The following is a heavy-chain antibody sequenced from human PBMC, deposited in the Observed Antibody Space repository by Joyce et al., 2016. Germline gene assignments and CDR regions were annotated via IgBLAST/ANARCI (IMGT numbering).Heavy chain of an antibody. V-gene: IGHV2-5*02. CDR2: IYWDDDK. CDR1: GFSLSTSGVG. CDR3: AHAPATDRYYGMDV. J-gene: IGHJ6*02. Sequence: QVTLKESGPTLVKPTQTLTLTCTFSGFSLSTSGVGVGWIRQPPGKALEWLALIYWDDDKRYSSSLKSRLTITKDTSKTQVVLTMTNMDPVDTATYYCAHAPATDRYYGMDVWGQGTTVTVSS. D-gene: IGHD6-25*01.